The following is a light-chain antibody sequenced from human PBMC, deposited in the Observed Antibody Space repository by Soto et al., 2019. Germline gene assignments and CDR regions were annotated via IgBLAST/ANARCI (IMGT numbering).Light chain of an antibody. CDR3: AAWDNSLSGGV. CDR1: SSNIGSNT. V-gene: IGLV1-44*01. Sequence: QSVLTQPPSASGAPGQRVTISCSGRSSNIGSNTVNWYLQLPGTAPKLLIYNNNERPSGVPDRFSGSKSGTSASLAISGLQSEDEADYYCAAWDNSLSGGVFGGGTKLTVL. J-gene: IGLJ3*02. CDR2: NNN.